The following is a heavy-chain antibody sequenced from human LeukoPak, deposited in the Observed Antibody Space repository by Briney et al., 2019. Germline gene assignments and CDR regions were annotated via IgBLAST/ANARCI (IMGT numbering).Heavy chain of an antibody. CDR3: ARDSGTTGEVKFDP. J-gene: IGHJ5*02. CDR2: IFHSGGT. D-gene: IGHD3-16*01. CDR1: DGSIFSGKW. V-gene: IGHV4-4*02. Sequence: SGTLSLTCALSDGSIFSGKWWSWVGQPPGKGREGIGQIFHSGGTSYSPSLKSRVTISVDKSKTQFSLKLSSVTAADTAVYYCARDSGTTGEVKFDPCGQGTLVTVSS.